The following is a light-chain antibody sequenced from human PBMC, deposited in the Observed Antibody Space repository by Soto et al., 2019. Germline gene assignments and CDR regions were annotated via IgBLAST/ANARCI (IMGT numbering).Light chain of an antibody. CDR1: QSVSSSY. Sequence: DIVLTQSPGTLSLSPGERATLSCRASQSVSSSYLAWYQRKPGQAPRLLIYGASSRATGIPDRFSGSGSGTDFTLTISRLEPEDFAVYSCQQYGSSPYTFGQGTKLEIK. CDR3: QQYGSSPYT. V-gene: IGKV3-20*01. J-gene: IGKJ2*01. CDR2: GAS.